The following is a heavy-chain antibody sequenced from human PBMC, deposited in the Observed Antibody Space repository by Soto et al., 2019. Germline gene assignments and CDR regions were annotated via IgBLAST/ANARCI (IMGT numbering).Heavy chain of an antibody. Sequence: EVQLLESGGGLVQPGGSLRLSCVASGFTSSPYAMNWVRQAPGKGLEWVSRIGGSDDTSYYADSVKGRFTISRDNTKNTLSLQMSSLRPKDTGMYYGVKAACGWWPPFDRWGQGTLVTVSS. V-gene: IGHV3-23*01. CDR1: GFTSSPYA. CDR3: VKAACGWWPPFDR. CDR2: IGGSDDTS. J-gene: IGHJ4*02. D-gene: IGHD2-15*01.